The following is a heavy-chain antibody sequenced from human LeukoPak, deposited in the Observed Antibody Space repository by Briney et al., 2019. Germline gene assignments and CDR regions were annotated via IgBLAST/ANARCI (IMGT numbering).Heavy chain of an antibody. Sequence: SETLSLTCNVSGGSISSGGYYWSWIRQHPGKGLEWIGYIYYSGSTYYNPSLKSRVTISVDTSKNQFSLKLSSVTAADTAVYYCARERKGVGALEHYWGQGTLVTVSS. J-gene: IGHJ4*02. CDR2: IYYSGST. CDR3: ARERKGVGALEHY. D-gene: IGHD1-26*01. V-gene: IGHV4-31*03. CDR1: GGSISSGGYY.